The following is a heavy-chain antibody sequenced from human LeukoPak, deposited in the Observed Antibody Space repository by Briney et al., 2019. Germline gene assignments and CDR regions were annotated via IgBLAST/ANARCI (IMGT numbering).Heavy chain of an antibody. V-gene: IGHV3-72*01. CDR3: VQPSQGYFQN. J-gene: IGHJ1*01. Sequence: PGGSLRLSCAASGFDFSEHEMDWVRQTPRKGLEWLARIRNKNRGLTTEYAASVRGRFAISRDDSSNSLHLQMNSLKTEDTAVYYCVQPSQGYFQNWGQGTLVTVSS. D-gene: IGHD3-22*01. CDR2: IRNKNRGLTT. CDR1: GFDFSEHE.